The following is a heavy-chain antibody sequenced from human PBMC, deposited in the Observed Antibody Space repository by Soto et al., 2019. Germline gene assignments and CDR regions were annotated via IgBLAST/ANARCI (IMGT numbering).Heavy chain of an antibody. D-gene: IGHD6-6*01. Sequence: QVQLVESGGGVVQPGRSLRLSCAASGFTFSSYGMHWVRQAPGKGLEWVAVIWYDGSNKYYADSVKGRFTISRDNSKKALYLQMNCLRAEDTAVYYCARARSGGAARQHYYYGMDVWGQGTTVTVSS. CDR3: ARARSGGAARQHYYYGMDV. CDR2: IWYDGSNK. J-gene: IGHJ6*02. V-gene: IGHV3-33*01. CDR1: GFTFSSYG.